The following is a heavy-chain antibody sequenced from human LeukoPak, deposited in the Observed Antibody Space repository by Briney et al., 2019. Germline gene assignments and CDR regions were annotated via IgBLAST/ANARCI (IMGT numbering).Heavy chain of an antibody. Sequence: PGGSLRLSCAASGFTFSTYWMSWVRQAPGKGLEWVANIKQDGSEKCYVDSVKGRFTISRDNAKNSLYLQMNSLRAEDTAVYYCARDRDCSGGSCYIKFDPWGQGTLVTVSS. D-gene: IGHD2-15*01. J-gene: IGHJ5*02. V-gene: IGHV3-7*03. CDR1: GFTFSTYW. CDR2: IKQDGSEK. CDR3: ARDRDCSGGSCYIKFDP.